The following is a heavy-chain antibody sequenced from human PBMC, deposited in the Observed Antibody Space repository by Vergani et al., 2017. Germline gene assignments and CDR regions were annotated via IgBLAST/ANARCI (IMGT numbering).Heavy chain of an antibody. D-gene: IGHD5-24*01. V-gene: IGHV4-34*01. J-gene: IGHJ6*01. CDR2: INHSGST. Sequence: QVQLQQWGAGLLKPSETLSLTCAVYGGSFSGYYWSWIRQPPGTGLEWIGEINHSGSTNYNPSLTSRVTISVDTSRNQFSLKLSSVTAADTAVYYCAGRLRLGLQLAHYYFYGMDVWGQGP. CDR1: GGSFSGYY. CDR3: AGRLRLGLQLAHYYFYGMDV.